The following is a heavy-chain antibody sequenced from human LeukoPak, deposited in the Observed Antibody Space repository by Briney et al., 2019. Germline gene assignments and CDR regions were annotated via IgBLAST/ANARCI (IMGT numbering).Heavy chain of an antibody. CDR3: ARDLPDY. CDR1: GXTFSSYS. V-gene: IGHV3-48*04. CDR2: ISSSSSTI. J-gene: IGHJ4*02. D-gene: IGHD5/OR15-5a*01. Sequence: GGSXXLSXAASGXTFSSYSMNWVRQAPGKGLEWVSYISSSSSTIYYADSVKGRFTISRDNAKNSLYLQMNSLRAEDTAVYYCARDLPDYWGQGTLVTVSS.